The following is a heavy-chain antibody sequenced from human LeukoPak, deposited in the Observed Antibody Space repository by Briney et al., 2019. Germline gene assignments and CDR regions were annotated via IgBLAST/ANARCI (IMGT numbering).Heavy chain of an antibody. J-gene: IGHJ3*02. CDR1: GFTVSSNY. CDR3: ARAFYDSSGSDAFDI. D-gene: IGHD3-22*01. V-gene: IGHV3-53*01. Sequence: PGGSLRLSCAASGFTVSSNYMSWVRQAPGKGLEWVSVIYSGGSTYYADSVKGRFTTSRDNSKNTLYLQMNSLRAEDTAVYYCARAFYDSSGSDAFDIWGQGTMVTVSS. CDR2: IYSGGST.